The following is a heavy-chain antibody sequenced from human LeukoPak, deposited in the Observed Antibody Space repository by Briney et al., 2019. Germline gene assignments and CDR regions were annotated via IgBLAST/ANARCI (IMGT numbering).Heavy chain of an antibody. CDR2: LKSKGSGGTT. V-gene: IGHV3-15*01. J-gene: IGHJ4*02. Sequence: GGSLRLSCAASGFNFNAAWMSWVRQTPGKGLEWIARLKSKGSGGTTDYAAPVKGRFAISRDDSKNTLYLQMNSLKIEDTAVYFCSWEMDGSFGRRLENWGQGTLVTVAS. D-gene: IGHD3-10*01. CDR3: SWEMDGSFGRRLEN. CDR1: GFNFNAAW.